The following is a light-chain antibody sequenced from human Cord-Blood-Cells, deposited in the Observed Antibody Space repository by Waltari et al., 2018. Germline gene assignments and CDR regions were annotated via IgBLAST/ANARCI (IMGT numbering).Light chain of an antibody. CDR2: EVS. Sequence: QSALTPPASVSGSPGQSITISCTGTRSDFGSYNLVSWYQQHPGKAPKLMIYEVSKRPSGVSNRFSGSKSGNTASLTISGLQAEDEADYYCCSYAGSYVFGTGTKVTVL. J-gene: IGLJ1*01. CDR3: CSYAGSYV. V-gene: IGLV2-23*02. CDR1: RSDFGSYNL.